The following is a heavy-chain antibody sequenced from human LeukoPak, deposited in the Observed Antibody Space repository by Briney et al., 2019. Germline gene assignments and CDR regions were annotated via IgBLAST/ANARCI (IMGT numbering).Heavy chain of an antibody. CDR1: GGSFSGYY. V-gene: IGHV4-34*01. Sequence: PSETLSLTCAVYGGSFSGYYWSWIRQPPGKGLEWIGEINHSGSTNYNPSLKSRVTISVDTSKNQFSLKLSSVTAADTAVYYCAKSGSYSRAFDYWGQGTLVTVSS. CDR3: AKSGSYSRAFDY. CDR2: INHSGST. J-gene: IGHJ4*02. D-gene: IGHD3-10*01.